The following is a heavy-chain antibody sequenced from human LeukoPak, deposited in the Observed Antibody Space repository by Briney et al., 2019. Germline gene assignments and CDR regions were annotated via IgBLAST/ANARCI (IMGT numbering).Heavy chain of an antibody. CDR3: ARRGYSYGYFDY. D-gene: IGHD5-18*01. Sequence: PSETLSLTCAVSGGSISSYYWSWIRQPAGKGLGWIGRIYTSGSTNYNPSLKSRVTISVDTSKNQFSLKLSSVTAADTAVYYCARRGYSYGYFDYWGQGTLVTVSS. V-gene: IGHV4-4*07. J-gene: IGHJ4*02. CDR1: GGSISSYY. CDR2: IYTSGST.